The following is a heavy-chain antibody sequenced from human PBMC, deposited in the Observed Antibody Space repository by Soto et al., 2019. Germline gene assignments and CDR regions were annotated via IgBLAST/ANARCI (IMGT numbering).Heavy chain of an antibody. CDR2: IIPMFGIA. Sequence: QVQLVQSGAEVKKPGSSVKVSCKGSGGTFNRYTITWVRQAPGQGLEWMGRIIPMFGIASYAQNFQGRVTFTVDKSTGTAYMDLSSLRSEDTAVYYCGRDSGRSDVAPAAISAMDVWGQGTTVTVAS. V-gene: IGHV1-69*08. CDR1: GGTFNRYT. D-gene: IGHD2-2*01. CDR3: GRDSGRSDVAPAAISAMDV. J-gene: IGHJ6*02.